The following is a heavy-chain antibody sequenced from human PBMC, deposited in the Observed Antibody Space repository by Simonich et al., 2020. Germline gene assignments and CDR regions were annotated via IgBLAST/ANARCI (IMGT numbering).Heavy chain of an antibody. D-gene: IGHD3-9*01. CDR3: ACLGTGDAFDI. CDR2: IKKEGSEK. Sequence: EVQLVESGGGLVQPGGSLRLSCAASGFTFSSYWRSWVRQAPGRGVEWVAKIKKEGSEKYYVDSVKGRFTISRDNAKNSLYLQMNSLRAEDTAVYYCACLGTGDAFDIWGQGTMVTVSS. J-gene: IGHJ3*02. CDR1: GFTFSSYW. V-gene: IGHV3-7*01.